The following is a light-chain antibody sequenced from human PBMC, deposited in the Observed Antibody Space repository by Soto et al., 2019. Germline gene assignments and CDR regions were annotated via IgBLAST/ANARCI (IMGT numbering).Light chain of an antibody. CDR1: QIVLYSSNNKNY. V-gene: IGKV4-1*01. CDR2: WAS. CDR3: QQYYSTPIT. J-gene: IGKJ5*01. Sequence: DIVMTQSPDSLAVSLGERATINCKSSQIVLYSSNNKNYLAWYQQKPGQPPKLLIYWASTRESGVPDRFSGSGSGTDFTLTISRLQAEDVAVYYCQQYYSTPITFGQGTRREIK.